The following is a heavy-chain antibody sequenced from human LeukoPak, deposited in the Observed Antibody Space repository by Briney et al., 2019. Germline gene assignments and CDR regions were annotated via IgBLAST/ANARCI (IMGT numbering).Heavy chain of an antibody. Sequence: ASVKVSCKASGGTFSSYAISWVRQAPGQGLEWMGWISAYNGNTNYAQKLQGRVTMTTDTSTSTAYMELRSLRSDDTAVYYCARVRGYCSSTSCYYYYGMDVWGQGTTVTVSS. CDR2: ISAYNGNT. J-gene: IGHJ6*02. CDR1: GGTFSSYA. D-gene: IGHD2-2*01. CDR3: ARVRGYCSSTSCYYYYGMDV. V-gene: IGHV1-18*01.